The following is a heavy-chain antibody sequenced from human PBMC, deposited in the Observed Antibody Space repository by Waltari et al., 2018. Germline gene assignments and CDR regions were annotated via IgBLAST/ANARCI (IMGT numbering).Heavy chain of an antibody. V-gene: IGHV3-74*01. CDR1: GFTLSSYW. J-gene: IGHJ6*02. CDR3: ASHRPGGYGMDV. D-gene: IGHD2-15*01. CDR2: ITSDGGRT. Sequence: EVQLVESGGGLVLPGGSLRLSCADSGFTLSSYWMHWVRQVPGKGLVWVSAITSDGGRTRYADSVKGRFTISRDNAKNTLYLQMNSLRADDTAVYYCASHRPGGYGMDVWGHGTTVTVSS.